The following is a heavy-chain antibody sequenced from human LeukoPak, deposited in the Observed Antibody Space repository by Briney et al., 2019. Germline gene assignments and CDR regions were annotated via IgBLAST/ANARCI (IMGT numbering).Heavy chain of an antibody. Sequence: GGSLRLSCAASGFTFSSYAMSWVRQAPGKGLEWVAYISSRGRVIYYADSVKGRFAISRDNARNSLYLQMNSLRAEDTAVYYCARGTGSGSYCFDYWGQGTLASVSS. V-gene: IGHV3-48*03. D-gene: IGHD3-10*01. CDR3: ARGTGSGSYCFDY. J-gene: IGHJ4*02. CDR2: ISSRGRVI. CDR1: GFTFSSYA.